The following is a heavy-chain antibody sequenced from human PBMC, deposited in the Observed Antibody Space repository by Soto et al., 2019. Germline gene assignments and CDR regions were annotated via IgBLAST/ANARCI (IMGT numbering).Heavy chain of an antibody. Sequence: SETLSLTCTVSGGSISSSSYYWGWIRQPPGKGLEWIGSIYYSGSTYYNPSLKSRVTISVDTSKNQFSLKLSSVTAADTAVYYCAREVDTASQDIDYWGQGTLVTVSS. CDR3: AREVDTASQDIDY. V-gene: IGHV4-39*02. J-gene: IGHJ4*02. CDR1: GGSISSSSYY. CDR2: IYYSGST. D-gene: IGHD5-18*01.